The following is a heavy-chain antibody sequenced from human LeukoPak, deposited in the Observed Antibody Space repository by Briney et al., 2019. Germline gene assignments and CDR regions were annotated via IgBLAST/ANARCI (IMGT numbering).Heavy chain of an antibody. V-gene: IGHV1-58*01. J-gene: IGHJ4*02. CDR3: AGYCSSTSCYTKVDY. Sequence: SVKVSCKASGFTFTSSAVQWVRQARGQRLEWIGWIVVGSGDTNYAQRFQERVTITRDMSTSTAYMELRSLRSEDTAVYYCAGYCSSTSCYTKVDYWGQGTLVTVSS. D-gene: IGHD2-2*02. CDR1: GFTFTSSA. CDR2: IVVGSGDT.